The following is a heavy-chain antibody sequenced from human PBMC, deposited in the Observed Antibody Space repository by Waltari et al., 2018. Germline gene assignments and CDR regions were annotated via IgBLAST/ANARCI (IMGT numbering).Heavy chain of an antibody. CDR2: INPNSGGS. D-gene: IGHD6-13*01. CDR3: ARAGQHLVKGDLAFDP. J-gene: IGHJ5*02. CDR1: GYTFTGYY. Sequence: QVQLVQSGAEVKKPGASVKVSCKASGYTFTGYYMHWVRQAPGQGLEWMGWINPNSGGSNYAQKFQGRVTMTRDTSSSTAYMELSRLRSDDTAVYYCARAGQHLVKGDLAFDPWGQGTLVTVSS. V-gene: IGHV1-2*02.